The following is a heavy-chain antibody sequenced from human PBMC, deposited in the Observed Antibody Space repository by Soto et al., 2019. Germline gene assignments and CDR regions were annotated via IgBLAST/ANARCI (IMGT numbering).Heavy chain of an antibody. J-gene: IGHJ4*02. CDR1: GYTFTSYD. V-gene: IGHV1-8*01. Sequence: PSVKVSCKASGYTFTSYDIYWVRQATGQGLEWMGGMNPNTGNSGYAQKFQGRVTVTSDTSINTVYMELSSLRSEDTAVYYCARRAETNGWNGFGADKYYFDFWGQGTLVTVSS. CDR3: ARRAETNGWNGFGADKYYFDF. D-gene: IGHD1-1*01. CDR2: MNPNTGNS.